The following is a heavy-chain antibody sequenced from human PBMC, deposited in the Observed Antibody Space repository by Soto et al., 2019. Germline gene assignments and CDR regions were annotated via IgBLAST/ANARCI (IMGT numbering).Heavy chain of an antibody. J-gene: IGHJ6*02. CDR3: ARAELEQLNAGYYYYGMDV. CDR2: INHSGST. CDR1: GGSFSGYY. D-gene: IGHD1-1*01. Sequence: PSETLSLTCAVYGGSFSGYYWSWIRQPPGKGLEWIGEINHSGSTNYNPSLKSRVTISVDTSKNQFSLKLSSVTAADTAVYYCARAELEQLNAGYYYYGMDVWAQGTTVTVSS. V-gene: IGHV4-34*01.